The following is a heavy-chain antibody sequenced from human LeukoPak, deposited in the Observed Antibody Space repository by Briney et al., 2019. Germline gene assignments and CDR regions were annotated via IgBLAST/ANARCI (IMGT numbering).Heavy chain of an antibody. V-gene: IGHV3-7*01. D-gene: IGHD1-26*01. J-gene: IGHJ4*02. CDR1: GFTFDDYG. CDR3: ARDLWDLLLDY. Sequence: PGGSLRLSCAASGFTFDDYGMSWVRQAPGKGLEWVANIKQDGSEKYCVDSVKGRFTISRDNAKNSLYLQMNSLRAEDTAVYYCARDLWDLLLDYWGQGTRVIVSS. CDR2: IKQDGSEK.